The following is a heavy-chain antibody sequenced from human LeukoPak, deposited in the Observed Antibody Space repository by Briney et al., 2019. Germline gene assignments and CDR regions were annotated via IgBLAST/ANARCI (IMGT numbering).Heavy chain of an antibody. J-gene: IGHJ4*02. V-gene: IGHV4-31*03. CDR1: GGSISSGSYY. CDR3: ARGLATAQGAAAMPL. CDR2: IYSSGSA. D-gene: IGHD2-2*01. Sequence: SETLSLTCTVSGGSISSGSYYWTWIRQHPGKGLEWIGYIYSSGSAYYNPSLKSRVTISIDTSKNQFSLMLSSVTAADTAVYYCARGLATAQGAAAMPLWGQGTLVTVSS.